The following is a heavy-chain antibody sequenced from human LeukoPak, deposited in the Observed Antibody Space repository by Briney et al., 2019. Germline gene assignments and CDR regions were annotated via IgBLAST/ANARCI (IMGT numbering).Heavy chain of an antibody. Sequence: GGSLRLSCAASGFTFSSYEMNWVRQAPGKGLEWVSYISSSGSTIYYADSVKGRFTISRDNAKNSLYLQMTSLRDEDTAVYYCAKEGAQIPTDWYFDLWGRGTLVTVSS. V-gene: IGHV3-48*03. D-gene: IGHD1-26*01. CDR2: ISSSGSTI. J-gene: IGHJ2*01. CDR1: GFTFSSYE. CDR3: AKEGAQIPTDWYFDL.